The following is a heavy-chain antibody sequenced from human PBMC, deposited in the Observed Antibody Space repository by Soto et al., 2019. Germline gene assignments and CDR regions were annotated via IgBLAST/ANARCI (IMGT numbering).Heavy chain of an antibody. V-gene: IGHV3-48*03. Sequence: GGSLRLSCAASGFTFSSYEMNWVRQAPGKGLEWVSYISSSGSTIYYADSVKGRFTISRDNAKNSLYLQMNSLRAEDTDVYYCARDMYSMDVWGQGTTVTVSS. CDR3: ARDMYSMDV. CDR1: GFTFSSYE. CDR2: ISSSGSTI. J-gene: IGHJ6*02. D-gene: IGHD1-20*01.